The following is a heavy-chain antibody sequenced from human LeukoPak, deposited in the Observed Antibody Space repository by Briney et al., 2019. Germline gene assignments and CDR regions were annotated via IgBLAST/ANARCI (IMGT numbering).Heavy chain of an antibody. V-gene: IGHV3-23*01. CDR3: AAAIQLWFYSPFDY. CDR2: ISGSGGST. J-gene: IGHJ4*02. CDR1: GFTVSSNY. D-gene: IGHD5-18*01. Sequence: HPGGSLRLSCAASGFTVSSNYMSWVRQAPGKGLEWVSAISGSGGSTYYADSVKGRFTISRDNSKNTLYLQMNSLRAEDTAVYYCAAAIQLWFYSPFDYWGQGTLVTVSS.